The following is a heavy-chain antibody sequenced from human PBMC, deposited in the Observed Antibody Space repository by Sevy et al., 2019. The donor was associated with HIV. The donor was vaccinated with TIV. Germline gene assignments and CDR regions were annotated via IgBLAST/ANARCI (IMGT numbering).Heavy chain of an antibody. CDR2: FYYNVHI. D-gene: IGHD1-26*01. Sequence: SETLSLTCTVSGGSITRLYWNWIRQPPGKGLEWIANFYYNVHINYNPSLKSRVTLSLDTSKNQFSLRLSSVTAADTAMYYCAGENAWGRGYSWGQGTLVTVSS. J-gene: IGHJ4*02. CDR3: AGENAWGRGYS. V-gene: IGHV4-59*08. CDR1: GGSITRLY.